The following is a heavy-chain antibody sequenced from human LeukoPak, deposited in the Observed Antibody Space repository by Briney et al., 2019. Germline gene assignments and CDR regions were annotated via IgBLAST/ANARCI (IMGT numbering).Heavy chain of an antibody. Sequence: PSETLSLTCAVYGGSFSGYYWSWIRQPPGKGLEWIGYIYYSDTYYNPSLKSRVTISADTSKNQFSLRLNSVTAADTAVYYCASHSGGYAYWGQGTLVTVSS. CDR2: IYYSDT. CDR1: GGSFSGYY. J-gene: IGHJ4*02. CDR3: ASHSGGYAY. V-gene: IGHV4-59*12. D-gene: IGHD5-12*01.